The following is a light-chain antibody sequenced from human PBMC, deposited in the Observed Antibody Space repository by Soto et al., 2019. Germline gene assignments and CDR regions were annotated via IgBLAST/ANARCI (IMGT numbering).Light chain of an antibody. CDR3: QQSYSTHALT. CDR2: AAS. CDR1: QSISHY. Sequence: DIQMTQSPSSLSASVGDRVTITCRASQSISHYLNWYQQKPGKAPKLLLYAASSLQSGVPSRFSGSGSGTDLTLTISSLQPEDFATYYCQQSYSTHALTFGGGTTVEIK. V-gene: IGKV1-39*01. J-gene: IGKJ4*01.